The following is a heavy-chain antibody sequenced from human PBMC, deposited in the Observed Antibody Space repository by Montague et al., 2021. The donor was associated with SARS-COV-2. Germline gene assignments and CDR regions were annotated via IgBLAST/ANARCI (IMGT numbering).Heavy chain of an antibody. CDR3: ARGIWFGELVTGYYYYGMDV. J-gene: IGHJ6*02. V-gene: IGHV6-1*01. CDR2: TYYRSKWYN. CDR1: GDSVSSNSAA. D-gene: IGHD3-10*01. Sequence: CAISGDSVSSNSAAWNWIRQSPSRGLEWLGRTYYRSKWYNDYAVSVKSRVTINPDTSKNQFSLQLSSVTPEDTAVYYCARGIWFGELVTGYYYYGMDVWGQGTTVTVSS.